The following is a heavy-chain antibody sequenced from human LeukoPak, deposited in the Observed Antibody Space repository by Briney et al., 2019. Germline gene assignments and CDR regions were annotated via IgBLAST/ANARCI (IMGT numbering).Heavy chain of an antibody. J-gene: IGHJ4*02. CDR3: AKFGGSGSFDY. D-gene: IGHD3-10*01. CDR1: GYTFTSSG. V-gene: IGHV1-18*01. CDR2: ISAYNGNT. Sequence: ASVKVSCKASGYTFTSSGFSWVRQAPGQGLEWMGWISAYNGNTHCAQKFQGRVIMTTDTSTSTAYMELRSLRFDDTAVYYCAKFGGSGSFDYWGQGTRVSVSS.